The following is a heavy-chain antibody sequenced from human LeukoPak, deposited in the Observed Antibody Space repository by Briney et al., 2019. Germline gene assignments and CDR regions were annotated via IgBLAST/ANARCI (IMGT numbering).Heavy chain of an antibody. V-gene: IGHV4-34*01. Sequence: GSLRLSCAASGFTFSDYYMSWIRQPPGKGLEWIGEINHSGSTNYNPSLKSRVTMSVDTSKNQFSLKLSSVTAADTAVYYCARKPIVNSAWYYFDFWGQGTLVTVSS. CDR1: GFTFSDYY. J-gene: IGHJ4*02. D-gene: IGHD3-22*01. CDR3: ARKPIVNSAWYYFDF. CDR2: INHSGST.